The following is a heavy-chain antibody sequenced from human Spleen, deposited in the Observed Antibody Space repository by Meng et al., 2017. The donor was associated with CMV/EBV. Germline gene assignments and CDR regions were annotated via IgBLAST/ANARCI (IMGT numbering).Heavy chain of an antibody. Sequence: TFSSYSMNWVRQAPGTGLEWVSSISSSSSYIYYADSVKGRFTISRDNAKNSLYLQMNSLRAEDTAVYYCARDRLVWELLGGDAFDIRGQGTMVTVSS. CDR2: ISSSSSYI. CDR1: TFSSYS. D-gene: IGHD1-26*01. V-gene: IGHV3-21*01. CDR3: ARDRLVWELLGGDAFDI. J-gene: IGHJ3*02.